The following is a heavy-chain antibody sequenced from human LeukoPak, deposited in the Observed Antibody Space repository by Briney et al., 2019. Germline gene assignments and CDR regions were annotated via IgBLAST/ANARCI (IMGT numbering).Heavy chain of an antibody. J-gene: IGHJ4*02. CDR1: GYTFTSYA. CDR2: INAGNGNT. Sequence: ASVKVSCKASGYTFTSYAMHWVRQAPGQRLEWMGWINAGNGNTKYSQKFQGRVTITRDTSASTAYMELSSLRSEDTAVYYCARVWATLTNPFDYWGQGTLVTVSS. D-gene: IGHD4-11*01. CDR3: ARVWATLTNPFDY. V-gene: IGHV1-3*01.